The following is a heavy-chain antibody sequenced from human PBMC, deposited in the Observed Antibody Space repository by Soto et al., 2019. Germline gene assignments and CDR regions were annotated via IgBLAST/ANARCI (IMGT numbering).Heavy chain of an antibody. Sequence: QVQLVQSGAEVKKPGASVKVSCKSSEYTFAGYYMHWVRQAPGQGLEWMGWINPKSGGTNYAQKFQGWVTMTRDTSIRTADMELRRLKSDDTAVYYCARGGGYCSGGTCYLYGMDVWGQGTTVTVSS. CDR1: EYTFAGYY. CDR2: INPKSGGT. D-gene: IGHD2-15*01. CDR3: ARGGGYCSGGTCYLYGMDV. J-gene: IGHJ6*02. V-gene: IGHV1-2*04.